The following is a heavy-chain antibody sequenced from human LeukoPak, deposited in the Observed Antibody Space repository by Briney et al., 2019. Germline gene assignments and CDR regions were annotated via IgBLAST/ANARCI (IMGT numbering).Heavy chain of an antibody. J-gene: IGHJ3*02. CDR3: ARDLSVYAFDM. V-gene: IGHV4-59*02. CDR2: MHGSGSP. D-gene: IGHD2/OR15-2a*01. CDR1: GASVRSDH. Sequence: SETLSLTCTVSGASVRSDHWNWIRQPPGKGLEWIAYMHGSGSPNYNPSLASRLTLSVDATENLLSLKLTSVTAADTAVYFCARDLSVYAFDMWGQGTLVTVSS.